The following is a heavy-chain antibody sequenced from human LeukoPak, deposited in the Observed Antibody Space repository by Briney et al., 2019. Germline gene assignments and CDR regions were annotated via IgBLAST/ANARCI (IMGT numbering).Heavy chain of an antibody. D-gene: IGHD3-22*01. V-gene: IGHV3-23*01. Sequence: GGSLRLSCAASGFTFSSYAMSWVRQAPGKGLEWVSAISGSGGSTYYADSVKGRFTISRDNSKNTLYLQMNSLRAEDTAVYYCAKTHHKEKDSSGYQTGFDYWGQGTLVTVSS. CDR2: ISGSGGST. CDR3: AKTHHKEKDSSGYQTGFDY. CDR1: GFTFSSYA. J-gene: IGHJ4*02.